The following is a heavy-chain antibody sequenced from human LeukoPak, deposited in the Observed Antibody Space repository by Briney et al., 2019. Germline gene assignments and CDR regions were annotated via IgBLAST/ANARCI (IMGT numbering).Heavy chain of an antibody. Sequence: GASVKVSCKASGYTFTSYGISWVRQAPGQGLEWMGWISAYNGNTNYAQKLQGRVTMTTDTSTSTAYMELRSLRSDDTAVYYCARDRLKGTMVRGVINWGQGTLVTVYS. V-gene: IGHV1-18*01. CDR3: ARDRLKGTMVRGVIN. J-gene: IGHJ4*02. D-gene: IGHD3-10*01. CDR2: ISAYNGNT. CDR1: GYTFTSYG.